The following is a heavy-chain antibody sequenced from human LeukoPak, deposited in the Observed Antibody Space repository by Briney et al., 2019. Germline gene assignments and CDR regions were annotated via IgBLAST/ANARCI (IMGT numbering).Heavy chain of an antibody. V-gene: IGHV4-59*10. CDR2: IYTSGST. CDR3: ASTFYDSSGYPLRG. D-gene: IGHD3-22*01. J-gene: IGHJ4*02. CDR1: GGSFSGYY. Sequence: PSETLSLTCAVYGGSFSGYYWSWIRQPAGKGLEWIGRIYTSGSTNYNPSLKSRVTMSVDTSKNQFSLKLSSVTAADTAVYYCASTFYDSSGYPLRGWGQGTLVTVSS.